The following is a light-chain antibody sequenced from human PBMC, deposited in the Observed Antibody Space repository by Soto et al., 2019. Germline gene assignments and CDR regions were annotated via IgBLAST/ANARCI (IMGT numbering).Light chain of an antibody. CDR1: QSVSSIY. CDR3: QQYGSSRWT. Sequence: EIVLTQSPGTLSLSPGERATLSCRASQSVSSIYLAWYQQKPGQAPRLLIYGASSRATGIPDRFSGSGSGTDFPLTISRLEPEDFAVYYCQQYGSSRWTFGQGTKVDI. CDR2: GAS. J-gene: IGKJ1*01. V-gene: IGKV3-20*01.